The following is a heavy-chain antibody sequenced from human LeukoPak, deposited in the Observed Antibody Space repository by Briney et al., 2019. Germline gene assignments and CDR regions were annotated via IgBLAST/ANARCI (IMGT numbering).Heavy chain of an antibody. CDR2: IIPIFGTA. Sequence: ASVKVSCKASGGTFSSYAISWVRQAPGQGLEWMGGIIPIFGTANYAQKFQGRVTITADESTSTAYMELSSLRSEDTAVYYCARDPPPYYYDTEGYYFDYWGQGTLVTVSS. J-gene: IGHJ4*02. CDR3: ARDPPPYYYDTEGYYFDY. D-gene: IGHD3-22*01. CDR1: GGTFSSYA. V-gene: IGHV1-69*13.